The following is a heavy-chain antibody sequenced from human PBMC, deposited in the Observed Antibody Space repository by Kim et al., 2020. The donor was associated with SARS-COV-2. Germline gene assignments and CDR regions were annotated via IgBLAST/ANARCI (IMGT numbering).Heavy chain of an antibody. CDR2: YTGSS. V-gene: IGHV4-59*08. J-gene: IGHJ3*01. Sequence: YTGSSNYNPSLKSRVTISLDTSTNQFSLKLSSVTAADTAVYYCARTNAFHVWGQGTMVTVFS. CDR3: ARTNAFHV.